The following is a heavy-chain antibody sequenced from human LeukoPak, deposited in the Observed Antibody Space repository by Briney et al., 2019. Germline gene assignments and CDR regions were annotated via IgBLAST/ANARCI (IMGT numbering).Heavy chain of an antibody. D-gene: IGHD1-26*01. Sequence: GSLRLSCAASGFTFSSYSMNWVRQAPGKGLEWVSYISISSGTIYYADSVKGRFTISRDNAKNSLYLQMNSLRAEDTAVYYCASSSGSYYGWGQGTLVTVSS. CDR1: GFTFSSYS. CDR2: ISISSGTI. J-gene: IGHJ4*02. CDR3: ASSSGSYYG. V-gene: IGHV3-48*01.